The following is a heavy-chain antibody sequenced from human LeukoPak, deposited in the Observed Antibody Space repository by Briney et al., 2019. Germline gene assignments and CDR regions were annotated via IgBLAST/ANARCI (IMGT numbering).Heavy chain of an antibody. CDR2: IKHNGKVT. CDR1: GSTFSSYW. D-gene: IGHD3-10*01. V-gene: IGHV3-7*03. J-gene: IGHJ6*02. CDR3: ARGSGLDV. Sequence: GGSLRLSCAASGSTFSSYWMNWARQAPGKGLEWVASIKHNGKVTYYVDSVKGRFTISRDNAKNSLYLQMSNLRAEDTAVYFCARGSGLDVWGQGATVTVSS.